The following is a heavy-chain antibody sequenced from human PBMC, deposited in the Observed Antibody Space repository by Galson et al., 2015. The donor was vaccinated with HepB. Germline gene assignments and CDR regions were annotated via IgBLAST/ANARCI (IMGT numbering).Heavy chain of an antibody. J-gene: IGHJ4*02. D-gene: IGHD3-10*01. Sequence: SLRLSCAASGFTFSSYTMNWVRQAPGKGLEWVSSISRNSIYIYNTDSVKGRFTIYRDNAKNSLYLQINSLRAEDTAVYYRARVGDAYYFGSGSYELDYWGQGTLVTVSS. CDR3: ARVGDAYYFGSGSYELDY. CDR2: ISRNSIYI. V-gene: IGHV3-21*01. CDR1: GFTFSSYT.